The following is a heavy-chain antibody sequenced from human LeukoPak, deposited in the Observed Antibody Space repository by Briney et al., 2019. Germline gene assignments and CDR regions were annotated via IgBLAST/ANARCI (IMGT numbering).Heavy chain of an antibody. D-gene: IGHD3-9*01. J-gene: IGHJ5*02. CDR2: INTNTGNP. V-gene: IGHV7-4-1*02. CDR3: ARSEPYVLRYFDWLDWFDP. CDR1: GYTFTSYA. Sequence: ASVKASCKASGYTFTSYAMNWVRQAPGQGLEWMGWINTNTGNPTYAQGFTGRFVFSLDTSVSTAYLQISSLKAEDTAVYYCARSEPYVLRYFDWLDWFDPWGQGTLVTVSS.